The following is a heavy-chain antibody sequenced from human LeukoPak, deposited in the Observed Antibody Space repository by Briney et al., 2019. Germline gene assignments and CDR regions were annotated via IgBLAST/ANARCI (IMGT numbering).Heavy chain of an antibody. J-gene: IGHJ4*02. Sequence: GRSLRLSCAASGFTVSSNYMSWVRQAPGKGLEWVSVIYSGGSTYYADSVKGRFTISRDNSKNTLYLQMNSLRAEDTAVYYCARDLGRLGESDYWGQGTLVTVSS. D-gene: IGHD3-16*01. CDR3: ARDLGRLGESDY. CDR2: IYSGGST. V-gene: IGHV3-53*01. CDR1: GFTVSSNY.